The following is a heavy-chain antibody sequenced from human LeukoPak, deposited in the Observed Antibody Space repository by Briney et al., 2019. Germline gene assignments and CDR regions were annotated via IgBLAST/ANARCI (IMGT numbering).Heavy chain of an antibody. D-gene: IGHD1-26*01. Sequence: PGGSLRLSCAASGFTFDDYGMTWVRQAPGKGLEWVSGINWNGDTIGYADSVKGRFTISRDNAKNSLYLQMNNVRVDDTAVYYCVRDYRGGWNDYWGQGTQVTVSS. CDR3: VRDYRGGWNDY. CDR2: INWNGDTI. J-gene: IGHJ4*02. CDR1: GFTFDDYG. V-gene: IGHV3-20*04.